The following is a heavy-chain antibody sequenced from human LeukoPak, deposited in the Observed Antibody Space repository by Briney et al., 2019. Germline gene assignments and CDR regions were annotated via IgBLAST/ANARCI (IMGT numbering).Heavy chain of an antibody. J-gene: IGHJ3*02. Sequence: ASVKVSCKASGYTFTSYGISWVRQAPGQGLEWMGWTTPYDDNPEYGKKFQGRVTMTTDTSTDTAYLEVSSLRPDDTAVYYCAKVDPPIIAGARGDAFEIWGQGTLVTVSS. V-gene: IGHV1-18*01. CDR2: TTPYDDNP. D-gene: IGHD1-26*01. CDR1: GYTFTSYG. CDR3: AKVDPPIIAGARGDAFEI.